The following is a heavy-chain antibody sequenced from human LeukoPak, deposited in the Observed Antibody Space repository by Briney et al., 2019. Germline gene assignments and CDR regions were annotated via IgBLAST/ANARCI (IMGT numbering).Heavy chain of an antibody. V-gene: IGHV3-13*04. CDR1: GSTFSRYD. CDR2: IGTAGDT. CDR3: AKDVYDSGSYGYFHF. D-gene: IGHD3-10*01. Sequence: GGSLRLSCAASGSTFSRYDMHWVRQAIGKGLEWVSAIGTAGDTYYADSVKGRFTISRDNSKTTLYLQMNSLRAADTAVYYCAKDVYDSGSYGYFHFWGQGTLVTVSS. J-gene: IGHJ4*02.